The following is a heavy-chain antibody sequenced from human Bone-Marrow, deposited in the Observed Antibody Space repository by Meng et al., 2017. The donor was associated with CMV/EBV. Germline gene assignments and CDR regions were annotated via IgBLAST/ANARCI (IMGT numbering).Heavy chain of an antibody. J-gene: IGHJ4*02. CDR1: GFTFDDYT. V-gene: IGHV3-43*01. D-gene: IGHD1-26*01. CDR3: AKDKGVGAQYFDY. CDR2: ISWDSGST. Sequence: ASGFTFDDYTMHWVRQAPGKGLEWVSLISWDSGSTYYADSVKGRFTISRDNSKNSLYLQMNSLRTEDTALYYCAKDKGVGAQYFDYWGQGTLVTVSS.